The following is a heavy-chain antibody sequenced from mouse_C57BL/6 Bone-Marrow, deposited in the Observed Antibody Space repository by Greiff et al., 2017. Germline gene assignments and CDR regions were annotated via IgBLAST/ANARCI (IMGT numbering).Heavy chain of an antibody. CDR1: GYTFTNYW. J-gene: IGHJ1*03. D-gene: IGHD2-3*01. CDR2: IYPGGGYT. V-gene: IGHV1-63*01. CDR3: ARSDGYHAGWCFDV. Sequence: QVQLQQSGAELVRPGTSVKMSCKASGYTFTNYWIGWAKQRPGHGLEWIGDIYPGGGYTNYNEKFKGKAILTADKSSSTAYMQFSSLTSEDSAIDYCARSDGYHAGWCFDVWGTGTTVTVSS.